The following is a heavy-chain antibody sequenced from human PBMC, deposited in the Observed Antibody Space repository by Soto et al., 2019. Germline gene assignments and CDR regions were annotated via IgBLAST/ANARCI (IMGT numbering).Heavy chain of an antibody. D-gene: IGHD3-9*01. CDR3: ARDEGGYDILTGYYKAHHFDY. J-gene: IGHJ4*02. CDR1: GYTFTHFY. CDR2: ISPHNFNT. Sequence: GASVKVSCKASGYTFTHFYITWVRQAPGQGLEWMGAISPHNFNTNYAQKFRGRVTLTTEKSTNTAYMDLRSLTIDDTAVYYCARDEGGYDILTGYYKAHHFDYWGQGVPVTVSS. V-gene: IGHV1-18*01.